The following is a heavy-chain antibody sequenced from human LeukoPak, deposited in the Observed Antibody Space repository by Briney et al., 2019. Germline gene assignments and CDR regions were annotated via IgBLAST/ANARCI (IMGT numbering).Heavy chain of an antibody. D-gene: IGHD6-13*01. CDR3: ARDNLYSSSWYEPPPAAFDI. Sequence: ASVKVSCKASGYTFTSYGISWVRQAPGQGLEWMGWICAYNGNTNYAQKLQGRVTMTTDTSTSTAYMELRSLRSDDTAVYYCARDNLYSSSWYEPPPAAFDIWGQGTMVTVSS. J-gene: IGHJ3*02. CDR2: ICAYNGNT. CDR1: GYTFTSYG. V-gene: IGHV1-18*01.